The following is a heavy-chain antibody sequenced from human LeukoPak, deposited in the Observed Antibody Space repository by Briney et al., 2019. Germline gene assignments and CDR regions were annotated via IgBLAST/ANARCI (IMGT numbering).Heavy chain of an antibody. Sequence: SETLSLTCTVSGDSISGDFWTWIRQPPGKGLEWSGYIYYRGDTNYNPSLKSRVTISVDTSKNQFSLKLSSVTTADTAVYYCARASTVPTVDVWGTGTTVTVSS. CDR1: GDSISGDF. D-gene: IGHD4-17*01. V-gene: IGHV4-59*01. CDR2: IYYRGDT. CDR3: ARASTVPTVDV. J-gene: IGHJ6*04.